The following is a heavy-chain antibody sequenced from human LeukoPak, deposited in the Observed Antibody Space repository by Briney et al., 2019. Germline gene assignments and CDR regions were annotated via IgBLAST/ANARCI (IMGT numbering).Heavy chain of an antibody. CDR1: GGSISSGGYY. Sequence: PSETLSLTCTVSGGSISSGGYYWSWTRQPPGKGLEWIGYIYHSGSTYYNPSLKSRVTISVDRSKNQFSLKLSSVTAADTAVYYCASLTAMANRVSLLDYWGQGTLVTVSS. V-gene: IGHV4-30-2*01. D-gene: IGHD5-18*01. J-gene: IGHJ4*02. CDR2: IYHSGST. CDR3: ASLTAMANRVSLLDY.